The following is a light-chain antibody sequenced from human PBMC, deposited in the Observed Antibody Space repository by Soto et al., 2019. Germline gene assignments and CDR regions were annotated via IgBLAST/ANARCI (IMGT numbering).Light chain of an antibody. CDR3: QKYNIAPFT. CDR1: QAISNY. CDR2: AAS. V-gene: IGKV1-27*01. Sequence: DIQMTQSPSSLSASVGDRVTITCRASQAISNYLAWYQQKPGKVPKLLIYAASTLQSGVPSRFSGSGSGTDFTLTISSLQPEDVATYYCQKYNIAPFTFGPGTKVDIK. J-gene: IGKJ3*01.